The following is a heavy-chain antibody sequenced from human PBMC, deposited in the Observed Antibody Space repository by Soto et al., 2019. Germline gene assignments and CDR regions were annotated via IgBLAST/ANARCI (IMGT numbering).Heavy chain of an antibody. V-gene: IGHV3-23*01. CDR3: AKDPTYDFWSGYYTGDVY. CDR2: ISGSGGST. D-gene: IGHD3-3*01. J-gene: IGHJ4*02. CDR1: GFTFSSYA. Sequence: PGGSLRLSCAASGFTFSSYAMSWVRQAPGKGLEWVSAISGSGGSTYYADSVKGRFTISRDNSKNTLYLQMNSLRAEDTAVYYCAKDPTYDFWSGYYTGDVYWGQGTLVTVSS.